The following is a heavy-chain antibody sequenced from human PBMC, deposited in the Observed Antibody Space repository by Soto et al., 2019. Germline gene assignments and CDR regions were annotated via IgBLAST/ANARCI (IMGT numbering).Heavy chain of an antibody. V-gene: IGHV4-61*01. D-gene: IGHD1-20*01. J-gene: IGHJ5*02. CDR2: IYYSGST. Sequence: PSETLSLTCTVSGGSVSSGNYYWSWIRQPPGKRLEWIGYIYYSGSTNYNPSLKSRVTISVDTSKNQFSLKLSSVTVADTAVYYCARDGLGIDRWGQGTQVTVSS. CDR1: GGSVSSGNYY. CDR3: ARDGLGIDR.